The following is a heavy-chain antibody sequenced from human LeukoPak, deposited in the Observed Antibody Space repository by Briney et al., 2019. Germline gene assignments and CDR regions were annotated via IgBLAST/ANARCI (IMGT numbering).Heavy chain of an antibody. D-gene: IGHD6-19*01. CDR2: ISWNSGSI. CDR1: GFTFDDYA. V-gene: IGHV3-9*01. CDR3: AKDFDEWLAAFDI. J-gene: IGHJ3*02. Sequence: GGSLRLSCAASGFTFDDYAMHWVRQAPGKGLEWVSGISWNSGSIGYADSVKGRFTISRDNAKNSLYLQMNSLRAEDTASYYCAKDFDEWLAAFDIWGQGTMVTVSS.